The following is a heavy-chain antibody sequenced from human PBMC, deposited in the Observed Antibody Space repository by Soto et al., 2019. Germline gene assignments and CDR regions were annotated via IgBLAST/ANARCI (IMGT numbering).Heavy chain of an antibody. V-gene: IGHV3-23*01. J-gene: IGHJ4*02. D-gene: IGHD6-13*01. CDR3: ASPRRQQLVLEGGHDFDY. CDR2: ISGSGGST. Sequence: EVQLLESGGGLVQPGGSLRLSCAASGFTFSSYAMSWVRQAPGKGLEWVSAISGSGGSTYYAGSVKGRFTISRANSNDTLCLQMNRLRAEDTAVYYCASPRRQQLVLEGGHDFDYGGEGTLVAVSS. CDR1: GFTFSSYA.